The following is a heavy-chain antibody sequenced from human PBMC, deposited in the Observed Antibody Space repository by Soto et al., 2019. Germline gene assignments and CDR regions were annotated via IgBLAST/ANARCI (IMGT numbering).Heavy chain of an antibody. CDR3: ARSHDFWSQPQGVAGYFDD. V-gene: IGHV1-69*13. CDR1: GGTFSSYA. D-gene: IGHD3-3*01. J-gene: IGHJ4*02. Sequence: GASVKVSCTASGGTFSSYAISWVRQAPGQGLEWMGGIIPIFGTANYAQKFKGRVTIPADESTSTAYMELSSMRSEDTAVYYCARSHDFWSQPQGVAGYFDDWGQGTLVTVAS. CDR2: IIPIFGTA.